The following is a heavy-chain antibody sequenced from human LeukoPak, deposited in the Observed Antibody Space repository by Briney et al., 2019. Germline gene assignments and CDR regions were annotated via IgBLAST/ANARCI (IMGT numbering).Heavy chain of an antibody. D-gene: IGHD2-15*01. CDR3: AKVPPRGYCSGGSCYRFYFDY. CDR2: ISGSGGST. J-gene: IGHJ4*02. CDR1: GFTFSSYA. Sequence: GGPLRLSCAASGFTFSSYAMSWVRQAPGKGLEWVSAISGSGGSTYYADSVKGRFTISRDNSKNTLYLQMNSLRAEDTAVYYCAKVPPRGYCSGGSCYRFYFDYWGQGTLVTVSS. V-gene: IGHV3-23*01.